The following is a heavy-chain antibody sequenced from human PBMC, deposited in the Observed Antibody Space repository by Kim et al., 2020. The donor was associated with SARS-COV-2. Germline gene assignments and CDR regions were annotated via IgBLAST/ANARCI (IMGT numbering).Heavy chain of an antibody. CDR3: ARFGYYDSSGYYAKKQGRERKRSYYFDY. CDR2: INHSGST. J-gene: IGHJ4*02. D-gene: IGHD3-22*01. Sequence: SETLSLTCAVYGGSFSGYYWSWIRQPPGKGLEWIGEINHSGSTNYNPSLKSRVTISVDTSKNQFSLKLSSVTAADTAVYYCARFGYYDSSGYYAKKQGRERKRSYYFDYWGQGTLVTVSS. CDR1: GGSFSGYY. V-gene: IGHV4-34*01.